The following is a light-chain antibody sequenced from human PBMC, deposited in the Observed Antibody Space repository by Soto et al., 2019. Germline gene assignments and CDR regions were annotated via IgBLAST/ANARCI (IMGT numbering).Light chain of an antibody. V-gene: IGKV3-20*01. CDR1: QSVSNNY. J-gene: IGKJ1*01. CDR2: GAS. Sequence: ERATLSGRASQSVSNNYLAWYQQKPGQAPRLLIYGASNRATGITDRFSGSGSGTDFTLTISRLEPEDFAVYYCQQYGSSGTFGQGTKVDI. CDR3: QQYGSSGT.